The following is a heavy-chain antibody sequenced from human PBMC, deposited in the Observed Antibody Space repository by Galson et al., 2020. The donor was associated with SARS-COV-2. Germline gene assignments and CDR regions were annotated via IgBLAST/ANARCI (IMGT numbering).Heavy chain of an antibody. Sequence: SETLSLTCTVSGGSISSSSYYWGWIRQPPGKGLEWIGSIYYSGSTYYNPSRKSRVTISVDTSKNQFSLKLSSVTAADTAVYYCARRADYYGSGSFDYWGQGTLVTVSS. V-gene: IGHV4-39*01. CDR1: GGSISSSSYY. CDR2: IYYSGST. D-gene: IGHD3-10*01. J-gene: IGHJ4*02. CDR3: ARRADYYGSGSFDY.